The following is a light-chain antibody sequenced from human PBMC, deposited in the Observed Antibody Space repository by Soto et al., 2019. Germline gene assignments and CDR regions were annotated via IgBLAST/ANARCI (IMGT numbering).Light chain of an antibody. V-gene: IGLV1-40*01. Sequence: QAVVTQPPSVSGAPGQRVTISCTGSSSNIGAGYDVHWYQQLPGTAPKLLIYVNNNRPSGVPDRFSGSKSGTSASLAITGLQAEDEADYYCQSYDSSLSAWVFGGGTKLTVL. CDR1: SSNIGAGYD. CDR2: VNN. J-gene: IGLJ3*02. CDR3: QSYDSSLSAWV.